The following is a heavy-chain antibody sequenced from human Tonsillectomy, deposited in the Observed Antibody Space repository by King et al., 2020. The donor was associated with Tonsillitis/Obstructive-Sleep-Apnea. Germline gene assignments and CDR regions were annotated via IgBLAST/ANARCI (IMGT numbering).Heavy chain of an antibody. CDR2: IYNSGST. CDR3: ARAGVSVVGPVSSGMDV. CDR1: GDSISSHY. V-gene: IGHV4-59*11. J-gene: IGHJ6*02. D-gene: IGHD2-2*01. Sequence: QLQESGPGLVKPSETLSLTCTVSGDSISSHYWNWIRQPPGKGVEWIGYIYNSGSTNYNPPLKSRVTMSVDTTKNQFSLKLSSVTAADTAVYYCARAGVSVVGPVSSGMDVWGHGTTVTVSS.